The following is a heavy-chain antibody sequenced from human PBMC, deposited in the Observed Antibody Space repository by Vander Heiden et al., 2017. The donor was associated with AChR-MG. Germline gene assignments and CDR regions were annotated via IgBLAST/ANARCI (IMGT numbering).Heavy chain of an antibody. V-gene: IGHV1-8*01. J-gene: IGHJ4*02. CDR1: GYTFTSYD. CDR3: ARALFGGNPFDY. D-gene: IGHD2-15*01. CDR2: MNPNSGNT. Sequence: QVQLVQSGDEVKKPGASVKVPCKASGYTFTSYDSNWVRQATGQGLEWMGWMNPNSGNTGYAQKFQGRVTMTRNISISTAYMELTSLRSEDTAVYYCARALFGGNPFDYWGQGTLVTVSS.